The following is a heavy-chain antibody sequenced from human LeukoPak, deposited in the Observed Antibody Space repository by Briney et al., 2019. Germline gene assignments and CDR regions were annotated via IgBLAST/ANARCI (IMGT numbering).Heavy chain of an antibody. CDR3: ANAMMVTPIFFR. Sequence: PGGSLRLSCAASGFTFSSYAMSWVRQAPGKGLEWVSAISGSGGSTYYADSVKGRFTISRDNSKNTLYLHMNSLRAEDTAVYYCANAMMVTPIFFRWGQGTLVTVPS. V-gene: IGHV3-23*01. D-gene: IGHD4-23*01. J-gene: IGHJ4*02. CDR1: GFTFSSYA. CDR2: ISGSGGST.